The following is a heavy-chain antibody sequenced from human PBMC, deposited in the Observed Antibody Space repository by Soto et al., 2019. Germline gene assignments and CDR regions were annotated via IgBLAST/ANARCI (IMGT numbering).Heavy chain of an antibody. CDR3: ARELGSSSWYHYYYGMDV. V-gene: IGHV1-69*13. D-gene: IGHD6-13*01. Sequence: SVKVSCKAPRVTFSSYSLCWVRHAPGQGLEWMGGIIPIFGTANYAQKFQGRVTITADESTSTAYMELSSLRSEDTAVYYCARELGSSSWYHYYYGMDVWGQGTTVTVSS. CDR1: RVTFSSYS. J-gene: IGHJ6*02. CDR2: IIPIFGTA.